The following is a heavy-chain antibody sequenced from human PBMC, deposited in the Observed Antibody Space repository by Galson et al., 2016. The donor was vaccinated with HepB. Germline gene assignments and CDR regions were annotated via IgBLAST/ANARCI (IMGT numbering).Heavy chain of an antibody. CDR3: ARSRPYYYDSSGYSGY. V-gene: IGHV5-51*01. CDR2: IHPGDSDT. Sequence: QSGAEVTKPGESLKISCKGSGSNFGTYWIAWVRQMPGKGLEWMGVIHPGDSDTRYSPSFQGQVTISADKSISTAYLQWSSLKASDTAMSYCARSRPYYYDSSGYSGYWGQGTLVTVSS. CDR1: GSNFGTYW. J-gene: IGHJ4*02. D-gene: IGHD3-22*01.